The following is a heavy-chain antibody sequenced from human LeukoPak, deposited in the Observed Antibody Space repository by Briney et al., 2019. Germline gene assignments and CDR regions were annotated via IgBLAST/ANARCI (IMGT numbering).Heavy chain of an antibody. Sequence: SETLSLTCTVSGGSISSSSNYWGWSRQPPGKGLEWIGSIYYSGNTYYNASLKSRVTISVDASKNQFSVNLSSVTAADTAVYYCARLSYGSGSYYNFYFDYWGQGTLVTVSA. CDR1: GGSISSSSNY. CDR2: IYYSGNT. D-gene: IGHD3-10*01. CDR3: ARLSYGSGSYYNFYFDY. J-gene: IGHJ4*02. V-gene: IGHV4-39*01.